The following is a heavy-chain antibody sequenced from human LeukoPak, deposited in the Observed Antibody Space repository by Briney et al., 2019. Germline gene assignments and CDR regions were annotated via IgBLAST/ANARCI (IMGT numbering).Heavy chain of an antibody. D-gene: IGHD2-2*01. CDR1: GFTFSSYG. J-gene: IGHJ4*02. V-gene: IGHV3-30*02. Sequence: PGGSLRLSCAASGFTFSSYGRHWVRQAPGKGLEWVAFIRYDGSNKYYADSVKGRFTISRDNSKNTLYLQMNSLRAEDTAVYYCAKVYCSSTSCHYYFDYWGQGTLVTVSS. CDR2: IRYDGSNK. CDR3: AKVYCSSTSCHYYFDY.